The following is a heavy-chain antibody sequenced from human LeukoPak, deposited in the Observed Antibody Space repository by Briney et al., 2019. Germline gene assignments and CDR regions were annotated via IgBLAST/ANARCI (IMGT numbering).Heavy chain of an antibody. CDR2: SYYSGST. D-gene: IGHD4-17*01. V-gene: IGHV4-39*01. J-gene: IGHJ4*02. Sequence: SETLSLTCTVSGCSISSSSYYWGWIRQPPGQGLEWNVSSYYSGSTYYNPSLKSRVTISVDTSKNQFSLKLSSVTAADTAVYYCSSLEYGDYLRDYWGRGSLVTVSS. CDR1: GCSISSSSYY. CDR3: SSLEYGDYLRDY.